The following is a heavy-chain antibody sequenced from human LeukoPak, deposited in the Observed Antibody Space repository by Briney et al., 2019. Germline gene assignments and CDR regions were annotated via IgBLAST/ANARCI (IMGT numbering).Heavy chain of an antibody. Sequence: YWDDDKRYSPSLKSRLTITKDTSKNQVVLTMTNMDPVDTATYYCALPPRHGDYDEYFQHWGQGTLVTVSS. CDR2: YWDDDK. J-gene: IGHJ1*01. D-gene: IGHD4-17*01. V-gene: IGHV2-5*02. CDR3: ALPPRHGDYDEYFQH.